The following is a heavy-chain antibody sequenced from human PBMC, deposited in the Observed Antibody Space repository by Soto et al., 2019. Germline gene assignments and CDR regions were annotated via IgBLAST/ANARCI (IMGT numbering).Heavy chain of an antibody. CDR3: ARSENLGELSLGSAFDI. V-gene: IGHV1-18*01. CDR1: GYTFTSYG. Sequence: GASVKVSCKASGYTFTSYGISWVRQAPGQGLEWMGWISAYNGNTNYAQKLQGRVTMTTDTSTSTAYMELRSLRSDDTAVYYCARSENLGELSLGSAFDIWGQGTMVTVSS. CDR2: ISAYNGNT. D-gene: IGHD3-16*02. J-gene: IGHJ3*02.